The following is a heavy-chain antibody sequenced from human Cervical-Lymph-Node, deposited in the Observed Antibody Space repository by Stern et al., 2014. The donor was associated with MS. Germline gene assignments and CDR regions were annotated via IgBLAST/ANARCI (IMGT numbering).Heavy chain of an antibody. CDR1: GYTFSAYA. CDR3: ARGITVADY. J-gene: IGHJ4*02. Sequence: QVQLVQSGSELKKPGASVKVSCKASGYTFSAYAMNWVRQAPGQGLEWMGWIHTDTGTPTYAQDFTGRFVFSLETSVNMAYLQINSLKAEVTAIYFCARGITVADYWGQGTLVTVSS. V-gene: IGHV7-4-1*04. D-gene: IGHD1-20*01. CDR2: IHTDTGTP.